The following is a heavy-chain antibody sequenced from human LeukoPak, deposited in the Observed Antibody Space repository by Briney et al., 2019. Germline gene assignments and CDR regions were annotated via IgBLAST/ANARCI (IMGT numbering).Heavy chain of an antibody. J-gene: IGHJ4*02. D-gene: IGHD6-19*01. V-gene: IGHV3-23*01. CDR2: ISGSGGSI. CDR1: GFTFSSDA. CDR3: AKDIGLGSGWYHFDY. Sequence: PGGSLRLSCAASGFTFSSDAMSWVRRAPGKGLEWVSSISGSGGSIYYADSVKGRFTISRDNSKNTLYLQMNGLRVEDTAVYYCAKDIGLGSGWYHFDYWGQGTLVTVSS.